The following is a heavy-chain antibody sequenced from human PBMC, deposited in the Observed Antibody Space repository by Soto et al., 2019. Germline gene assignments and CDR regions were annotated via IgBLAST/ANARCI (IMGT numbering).Heavy chain of an antibody. Sequence: SVKVSCKASGGTFSSYAISWVRQAPGQGLEWMGGIIPIFGTANYAQKFQGRVTITADESTSTAYMELSSLRSGDTAVYYCARHRENYYYYYGMDVWGQGTTVTVSS. J-gene: IGHJ6*02. CDR2: IIPIFGTA. V-gene: IGHV1-69*13. CDR3: ARHRENYYYYYGMDV. CDR1: GGTFSSYA.